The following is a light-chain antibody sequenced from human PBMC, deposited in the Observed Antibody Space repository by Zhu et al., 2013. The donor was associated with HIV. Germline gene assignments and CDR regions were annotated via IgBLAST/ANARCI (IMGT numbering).Light chain of an antibody. CDR1: SSNIGAGYD. CDR2: GNT. CDR3: AAWDDSLSGRV. J-gene: IGLJ2*01. Sequence: QSVLTQPPSVSGAPGQRVTISCTGGSSNIGAGYDVHWYQQVPGTAPKILIYGNTNRPSGVPDRFSGSKSGTSASLAITGLQAEDEADYHCAAWDDSLSGRVFGGGTKLTVL. V-gene: IGLV1-40*01.